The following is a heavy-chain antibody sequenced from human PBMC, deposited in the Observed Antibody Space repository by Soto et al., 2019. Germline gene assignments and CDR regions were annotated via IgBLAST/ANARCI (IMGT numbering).Heavy chain of an antibody. CDR2: VSSDGSSR. CDR3: VRDPAGRWGSTLDS. D-gene: IGHD2-15*01. CDR1: RFSFSIYC. Sequence: GWSLTLSCAASRFSFSIYCMHWVRQAPGKGLVWVSLVSSDGSSRDYADSVKGRFTISRDNAKNTLYLQMNGLRAEDTAVYYCVRDPAGRWGSTLDSWGQGTLVTVSS. V-gene: IGHV3-74*01. J-gene: IGHJ5*01.